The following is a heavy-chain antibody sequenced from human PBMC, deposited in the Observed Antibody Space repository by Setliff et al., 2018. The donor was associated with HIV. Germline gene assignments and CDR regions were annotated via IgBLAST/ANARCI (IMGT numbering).Heavy chain of an antibody. Sequence: SVKVSCKASGGTFSRHAISWVRQAPGQGLEWMGGIIPIFGTANYAQKFQGRVTITADESTSTAYMELSSLRSEDTAVYYCAREGRGEQLWSSGYYGMDVWGQGTTVTVS. CDR1: GGTFSRHA. J-gene: IGHJ6*02. CDR3: AREGRGEQLWSSGYYGMDV. CDR2: IIPIFGTA. V-gene: IGHV1-69*13. D-gene: IGHD5-18*01.